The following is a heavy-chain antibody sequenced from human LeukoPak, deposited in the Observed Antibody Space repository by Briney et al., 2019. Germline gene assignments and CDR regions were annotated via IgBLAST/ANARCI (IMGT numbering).Heavy chain of an antibody. CDR2: ISAYNGNT. Sequence: GASVKVSCKASGYTSTSYGISWVRQAPGQGLEWMGWISAYNGNTNYALELQGRVTMTTDRSTSTAYMEVRSLRSDDTAVYYCARDGGPPRTFRYNGLDVWGQGTTVTVSS. CDR3: ARDGGPPRTFRYNGLDV. CDR1: GYTSTSYG. J-gene: IGHJ6*02. D-gene: IGHD2-21*01. V-gene: IGHV1-18*01.